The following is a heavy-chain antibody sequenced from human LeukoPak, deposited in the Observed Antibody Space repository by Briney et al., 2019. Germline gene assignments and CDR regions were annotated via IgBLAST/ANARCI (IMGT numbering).Heavy chain of an antibody. CDR2: INHSGST. Sequence: SETLSLTCGVYGGSFSDYYWSWIRQPPGKGLEWIGEINHSGSTNYNPSLKSRVTISVDTSKNQFSLKLSSVTAADTAVYYCARICSGGSCYSGDYYYYYMDVWGKGTTVTISS. J-gene: IGHJ6*03. CDR3: ARICSGGSCYSGDYYYYYMDV. D-gene: IGHD2-15*01. V-gene: IGHV4-34*01. CDR1: GGSFSDYY.